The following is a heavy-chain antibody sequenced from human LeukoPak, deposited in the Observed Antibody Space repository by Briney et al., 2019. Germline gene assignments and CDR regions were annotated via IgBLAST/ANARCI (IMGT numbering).Heavy chain of an antibody. J-gene: IGHJ4*02. Sequence: GGSLRLSCAASGFTFSSYSLNWVRQAPGKGLEWVSFISSSSITIYYADSVKGRFTISRDSSTNTLYLQLSSLRAEDTAIYYCARGGSVFAYFFDYWGQGTLVTVSS. V-gene: IGHV3-48*01. CDR1: GFTFSSYS. CDR2: ISSSSITI. CDR3: ARGGSVFAYFFDY. D-gene: IGHD3-10*01.